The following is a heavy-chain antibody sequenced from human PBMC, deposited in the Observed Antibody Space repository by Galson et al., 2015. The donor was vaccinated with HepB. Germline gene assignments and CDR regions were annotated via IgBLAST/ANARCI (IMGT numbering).Heavy chain of an antibody. CDR2: ISAYNGNT. D-gene: IGHD1-26*01. J-gene: IGHJ4*02. Sequence: SVKVSCKASGYTFTTYGISWVRQAPGQGLEWMGWISAYNGNTHYAQNLQDRLTMTTETSTSTAYMELGSLTFDDTAVYYCARVGAGATTAYYWGQGTRVTVSS. CDR1: GYTFTTYG. CDR3: ARVGAGATTAYY. V-gene: IGHV1-18*04.